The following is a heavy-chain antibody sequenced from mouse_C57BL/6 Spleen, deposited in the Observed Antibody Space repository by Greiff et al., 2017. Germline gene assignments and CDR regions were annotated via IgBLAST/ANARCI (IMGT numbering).Heavy chain of an antibody. D-gene: IGHD1-1*01. CDR3: ARSPYYYGSSYFDY. Sequence: VQLQQPGAELVMPGASVKLSCKASGYTFTSYWMHWVKQRPGQGLEWIGEIDPSDSYTNYNQKFKGKSTLTVDKSSSTAYMQLSSLTSEDSAVYYCARSPYYYGSSYFDYWGQGTTRTVSS. CDR1: GYTFTSYW. J-gene: IGHJ2*01. CDR2: IDPSDSYT. V-gene: IGHV1-69*01.